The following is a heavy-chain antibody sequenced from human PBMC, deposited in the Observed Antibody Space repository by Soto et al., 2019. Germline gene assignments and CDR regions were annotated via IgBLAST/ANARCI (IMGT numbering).Heavy chain of an antibody. CDR2: INAGNGNT. CDR3: ARTTEWWFDP. Sequence: ASVKVSCKVSGYTLTELSMHWVRQAPGQRLEWMGWINAGNGNTKYSQKFQGRVTITRDTSASTAYMELSSLRSEDTAVYYCARTTEWWFDPWGQGTLVTVSS. D-gene: IGHD3-3*01. V-gene: IGHV1-3*01. J-gene: IGHJ5*02. CDR1: GYTLTELS.